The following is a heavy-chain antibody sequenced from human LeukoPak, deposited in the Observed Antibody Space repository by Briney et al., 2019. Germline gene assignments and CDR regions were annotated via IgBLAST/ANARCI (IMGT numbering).Heavy chain of an antibody. V-gene: IGHV3-7*01. D-gene: IGHD3-22*01. CDR1: GFTFSSYW. CDR3: ARDEFSHYYDSSGYYYPSLGHYYYYYMDV. Sequence: PGGSLRLSCAASGFTFSSYWMSWVRQAPGKGLEWVANIKQDGSEKYYVDSVKGRFTISRDNAKNSLYLQMNSLRAEDTAVYYCARDEFSHYYDSSGYYYPSLGHYYYYYMDVWGKGTTVTISS. CDR2: IKQDGSEK. J-gene: IGHJ6*03.